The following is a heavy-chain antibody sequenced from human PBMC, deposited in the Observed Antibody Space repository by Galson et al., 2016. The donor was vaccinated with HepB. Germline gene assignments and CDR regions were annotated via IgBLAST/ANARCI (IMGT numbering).Heavy chain of an antibody. D-gene: IGHD1-26*01. CDR1: GFTFGDYG. V-gene: IGHV3-23*01. CDR2: ISGGAENT. CDR3: ARDVGGEAFFDF. Sequence: LRLSCAASGFTFGDYGMSWVRQPPGRGLEWVSTISGGAENTHYADSVKGRFTISRDNSRNTMYLQMNGLRADDSAVYSCARDVGGEAFFDFWGQGTLVTVSS. J-gene: IGHJ4*02.